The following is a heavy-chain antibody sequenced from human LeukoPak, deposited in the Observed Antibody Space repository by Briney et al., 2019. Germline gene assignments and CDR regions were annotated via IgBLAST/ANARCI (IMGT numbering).Heavy chain of an antibody. CDR3: AAELYYYDSSGRGGLFDY. CDR1: GFTFSSYA. D-gene: IGHD3-22*01. V-gene: IGHV3-30*04. Sequence: GGSLRLSCAASGFTFSSYAMHRVRQAPGKGLEWVAVISYDGSNKYYADSVKGRFTISRDNSKNTLYLQMNSLRAEDTAVYYCAAELYYYDSSGRGGLFDYWGQGTLVTVSS. CDR2: ISYDGSNK. J-gene: IGHJ4*02.